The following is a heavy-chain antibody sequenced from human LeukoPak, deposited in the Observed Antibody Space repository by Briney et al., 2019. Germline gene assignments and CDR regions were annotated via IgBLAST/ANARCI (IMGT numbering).Heavy chain of an antibody. CDR2: TYHSGST. V-gene: IGHV4-34*01. D-gene: IGHD3-10*01. CDR3: SGRRYYYGSGRHDF. CDR1: GGSFSGYY. Sequence: SETLSLTCAVYGGSFSGYYWSWIRQSPGKGLEGIGETYHSGSTNYNSSLKSRVTISLDTSKNQFSLKLSSVTAADTAVYYCSGRRYYYGSGRHDFWGQGTLVTVSS. J-gene: IGHJ4*02.